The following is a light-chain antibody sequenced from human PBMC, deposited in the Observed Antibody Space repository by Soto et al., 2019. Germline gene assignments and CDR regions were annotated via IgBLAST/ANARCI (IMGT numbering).Light chain of an antibody. CDR3: SSYAGSNDFV. CDR2: EVR. J-gene: IGLJ1*01. CDR1: SSDVGAYNY. Sequence: QSALTQPPSASGSPGQSVTISCAGSSSDVGAYNYVSWYQQHPGKAPKLIIYEVRNRPAGVPDRFSGSKSGNTASLTVSGLQAEDEADYYCSSYAGSNDFVFGPGTKLTVL. V-gene: IGLV2-8*01.